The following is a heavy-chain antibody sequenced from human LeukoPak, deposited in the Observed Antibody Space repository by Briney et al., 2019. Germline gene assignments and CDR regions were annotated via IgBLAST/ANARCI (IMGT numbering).Heavy chain of an antibody. V-gene: IGHV4-39*01. CDR1: GGSISSSSYY. J-gene: IGHJ5*02. D-gene: IGHD3-10*01. CDR2: IYYSGST. Sequence: SETLSLTCTVSGGSISSSSYYWGWIRQPPGKGLEWVGSIYYSGSTYYNPSLKSRVTISVDTSKNQFSLKLSSVTAADTAVYYCARLGRITMVRGVTNWFDPWGQGTLVTVSS. CDR3: ARLGRITMVRGVTNWFDP.